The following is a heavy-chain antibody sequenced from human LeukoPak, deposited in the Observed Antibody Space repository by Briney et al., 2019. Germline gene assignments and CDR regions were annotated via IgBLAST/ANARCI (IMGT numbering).Heavy chain of an antibody. V-gene: IGHV1-2*02. J-gene: IGHJ1*01. CDR2: IPPNSGGT. D-gene: IGHD6-19*01. CDR3: ARLASVPG. CDR1: GYTFTGYY. Sequence: ASVKVSCKASGYTFTGYYLHWVRQAPGQGLEWMGWIPPNSGGTNYAQKFQGRVTMTRDTSISTAYMELSSLRSDDTAVYFCARLASVPGWGQGTLVTVSS.